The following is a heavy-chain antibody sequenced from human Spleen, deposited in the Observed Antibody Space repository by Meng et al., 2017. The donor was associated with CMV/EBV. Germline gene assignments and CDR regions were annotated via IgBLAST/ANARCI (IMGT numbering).Heavy chain of an antibody. D-gene: IGHD1-26*01. V-gene: IGHV3-23*01. J-gene: IGHJ4*02. CDR2: IRGSGGST. CDR1: GFTFSSYA. CDR3: ARFIVGATIGTDY. Sequence: GGSLRLSCAASGFTFSSYAMNWVRQAPGKGLEWVSAIRGSGGSTNYADSVKGRFTISRDDSKNTLYLQMNSLRAEDTAVYYCARFIVGATIGTDYWGQGTPVTVSS.